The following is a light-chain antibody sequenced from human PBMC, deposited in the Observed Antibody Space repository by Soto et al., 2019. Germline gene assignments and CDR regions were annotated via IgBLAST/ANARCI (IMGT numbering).Light chain of an antibody. Sequence: QSVLTQPPSASGTPGQRVTISCSGSCSNIGSNYVYWYQQLPGTAPKLLIYRNNQWPSGVPDRFSGSKSGTSASLAISGLRSEDEADYYCAAWDDSLSGWVFGGGTKVTVL. CDR2: RNN. V-gene: IGLV1-47*01. CDR3: AAWDDSLSGWV. CDR1: CSNIGSNY. J-gene: IGLJ3*02.